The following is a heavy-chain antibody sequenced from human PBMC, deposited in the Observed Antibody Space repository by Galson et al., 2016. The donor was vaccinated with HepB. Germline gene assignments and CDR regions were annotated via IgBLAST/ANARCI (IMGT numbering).Heavy chain of an antibody. CDR2: IYHLGNT. V-gene: IGHV4-31*03. Sequence: TLSLTCTVSGGSISSGGYYWSWIRQHPGKGLEWIGYIYHLGNTYFNPSLKSRVTMSVDASKTQFSLKLSSVTAADTAVYYCARGGRKGLWGYYFDYWGQGTLVPVSS. CDR1: GGSISSGGYY. D-gene: IGHD5-18*01. J-gene: IGHJ4*02. CDR3: ARGGRKGLWGYYFDY.